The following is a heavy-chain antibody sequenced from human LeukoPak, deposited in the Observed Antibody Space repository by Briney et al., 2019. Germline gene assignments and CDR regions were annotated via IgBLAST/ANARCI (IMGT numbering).Heavy chain of an antibody. Sequence: GASVKVSCKASGYTFTSYGISWVRQAPGQGLEWMGWISAYNGNTNYAQKLQGRVTMTTDTSTSTAYMELRSLRSDDTAVYYCAREDDYGDYGPGFFDYWGQGTLVTVSS. CDR2: ISAYNGNT. CDR1: GYTFTSYG. D-gene: IGHD4-17*01. CDR3: AREDDYGDYGPGFFDY. V-gene: IGHV1-18*01. J-gene: IGHJ4*02.